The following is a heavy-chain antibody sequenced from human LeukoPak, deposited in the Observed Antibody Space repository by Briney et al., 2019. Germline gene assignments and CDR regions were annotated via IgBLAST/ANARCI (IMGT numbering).Heavy chain of an antibody. D-gene: IGHD2-15*01. CDR1: GFIFYDFA. CDR3: VKSGGYYYMDA. Sequence: GGSLRLSCAASGFIFYDFAMHWVRQPPGKGLEWVSTISWNSDTILYADSVKGRFTISRDNDRNSLYLEMNSLRPEDTALYYCVKSGGYYYMDAWGKGTTVVVSS. J-gene: IGHJ6*03. V-gene: IGHV3-9*01. CDR2: ISWNSDTI.